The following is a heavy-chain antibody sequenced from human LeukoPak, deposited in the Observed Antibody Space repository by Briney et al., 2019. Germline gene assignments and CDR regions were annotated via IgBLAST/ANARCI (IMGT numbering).Heavy chain of an antibody. J-gene: IGHJ4*02. D-gene: IGHD1-26*01. CDR1: GFTFSSYW. V-gene: IGHV3-7*01. CDR3: AIAAGWEQAY. Sequence: GGSLRLSCAASGFTFSSYWLSWVRQAPGKGLEWVANIKEDGSARHYVDSVKGRFTISRDNAKKSLYLQMSSLRAEDTAAYYCAIAAGWEQAYWGQGTLVTVSS. CDR2: IKEDGSAR.